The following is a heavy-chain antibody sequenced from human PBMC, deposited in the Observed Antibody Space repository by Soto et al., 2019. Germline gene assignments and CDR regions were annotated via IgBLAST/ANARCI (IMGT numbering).Heavy chain of an antibody. J-gene: IGHJ3*02. Sequence: QVQLQESGPGLVKPSGTLSLTCAVSSGSISSSNWWSWVRQPPGKGLEWIGAIYHSGSTNYNPSLKSRVPISVDKSKNQFSLKLISVTAADTAVYYCATHPYGDYPHTHAFDILGQGTMFTVSS. CDR1: SGSISSSNW. CDR2: IYHSGST. D-gene: IGHD4-17*01. V-gene: IGHV4-4*02. CDR3: ATHPYGDYPHTHAFDI.